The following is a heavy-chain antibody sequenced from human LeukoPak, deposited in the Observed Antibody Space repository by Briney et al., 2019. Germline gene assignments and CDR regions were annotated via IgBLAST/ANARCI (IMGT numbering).Heavy chain of an antibody. V-gene: IGHV3-23*01. CDR2: ISGSGGST. CDR3: ATRTRKGFIDY. J-gene: IGHJ4*02. CDR1: GFTFSSYA. Sequence: GGSLRLSCAASGFTFSSYAMSWVRQAPGKGLGWVSAISGSGGSTYYADSVKGRFTISRDNSKNTLYLQMNSLRAEDTAVYYCATRTRKGFIDYWGQGTLVTVSS. D-gene: IGHD1-14*01.